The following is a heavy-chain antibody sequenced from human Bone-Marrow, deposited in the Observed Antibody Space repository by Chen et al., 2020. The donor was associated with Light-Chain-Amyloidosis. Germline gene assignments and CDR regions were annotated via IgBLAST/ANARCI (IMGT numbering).Heavy chain of an antibody. Sequence: QVQLQPWGAGLLKPSETLSLTCALYGRSFCGYYWRWLRQPPGKGLEWIGEIIHPVSTNYNPSLKSRVIISVDTSKNQFSLKLSSVTAADTATYYCARGNDYYNSGSYFQTYYYYYGMDVWGQGTTVTVSS. J-gene: IGHJ6*02. D-gene: IGHD3-10*01. CDR2: IIHPVST. CDR1: GRSFCGYY. CDR3: ARGNDYYNSGSYFQTYYYYYGMDV. V-gene: IGHV4-34*01.